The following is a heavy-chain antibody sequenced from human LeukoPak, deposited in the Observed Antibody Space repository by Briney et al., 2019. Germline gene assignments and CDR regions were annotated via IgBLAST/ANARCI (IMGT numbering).Heavy chain of an antibody. D-gene: IGHD6-6*01. CDR1: GGSISRNY. Sequence: PSETLSLTCTVSGGSISRNYGSWIRQPPGKGLEWIAYIYSSGSTNYNPSLKSRVTISVDTSKNQFSLKLSSVSAADTAVYYCARHLDYSSSPVDYWGQGTLVTVSS. V-gene: IGHV4-59*08. CDR3: ARHLDYSSSPVDY. CDR2: IYSSGST. J-gene: IGHJ4*02.